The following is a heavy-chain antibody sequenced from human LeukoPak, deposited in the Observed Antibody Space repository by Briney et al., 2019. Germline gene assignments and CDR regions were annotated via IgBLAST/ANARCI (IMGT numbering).Heavy chain of an antibody. D-gene: IGHD1-26*01. CDR1: GFTFDDYA. CDR3: AKGGKWDVTPFDY. J-gene: IGHJ4*02. CDR2: ISWNSGSI. Sequence: GGSLRLSCAASGFTFDDYAMHWVRQAPGKGLEWVSGISWNSGSIGYADSVKGRFTISRDNAKNTLYLQVNSLRAEDTAVYYCAKGGKWDVTPFDYWGQGTLVTVSS. V-gene: IGHV3-9*01.